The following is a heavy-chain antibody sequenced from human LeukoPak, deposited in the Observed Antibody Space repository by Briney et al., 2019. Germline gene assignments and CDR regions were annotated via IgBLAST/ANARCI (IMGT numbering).Heavy chain of an antibody. Sequence: ASVTVSFKASGYTFTVYYMHWVRQAPGQGLEWMGWINPNSGGTNYAQKFQGRVTMTRDTSISTAYMELSRLRSDDTAVYYCAREAVLLWFGDRNWFDPWGQGTLVTVSS. J-gene: IGHJ5*02. CDR2: INPNSGGT. CDR1: GYTFTVYY. V-gene: IGHV1-2*02. CDR3: AREAVLLWFGDRNWFDP. D-gene: IGHD3-10*01.